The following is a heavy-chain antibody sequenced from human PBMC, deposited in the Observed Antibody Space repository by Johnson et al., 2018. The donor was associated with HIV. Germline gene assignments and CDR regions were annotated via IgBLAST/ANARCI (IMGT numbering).Heavy chain of an antibody. Sequence: QVQLVESGGGVVQPGRSLRLSCAASGFTFSSYAMHWVRQAPGKGLEWVAVISYDGSNKYYADSVKGRFTISRDNSKNTLYLQMNSLRVEDTAVYYCARGNIAFDIWGQGTMVTVSS. V-gene: IGHV3-30-3*01. J-gene: IGHJ3*02. CDR1: GFTFSSYA. D-gene: IGHD2/OR15-2a*01. CDR2: ISYDGSNK. CDR3: ARGNIAFDI.